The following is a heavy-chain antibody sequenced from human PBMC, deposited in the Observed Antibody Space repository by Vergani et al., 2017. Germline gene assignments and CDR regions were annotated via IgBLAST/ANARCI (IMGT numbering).Heavy chain of an antibody. CDR2: IYYSGST. Sequence: QVQLQESGPGLVKPSETLSLTCTVSGGSISSYYWSWIRQPPGKGLEWIGYIYYSGSTNYNPSLKSRVTISVDTSKNQFSLKLSSVTAADTAVYYCARDSGEGWGELSLGYFDYWGQGTLVTVSS. V-gene: IGHV4-59*01. CDR3: ARDSGEGWGELSLGYFDY. J-gene: IGHJ4*02. D-gene: IGHD3-16*02. CDR1: GGSISSYY.